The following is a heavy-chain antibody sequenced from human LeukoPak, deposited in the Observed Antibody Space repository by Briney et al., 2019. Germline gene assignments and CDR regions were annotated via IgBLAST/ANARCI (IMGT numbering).Heavy chain of an antibody. J-gene: IGHJ3*01. CDR3: AKDNSYWVAAAGRDAFDV. CDR1: GFTFSSSG. CDR2: ISGGSSTV. D-gene: IGHD6-13*01. Sequence: HPGGSLRLSCAASGFTFSSSGMSWVRQAPGKGLEWVSYISGGSSTVYYADSVKGRFTISRDNSKNTLYLQMNSLRAEDTAVYYCAKDNSYWVAAAGRDAFDVWGQGTMVTVSS. V-gene: IGHV3-23*01.